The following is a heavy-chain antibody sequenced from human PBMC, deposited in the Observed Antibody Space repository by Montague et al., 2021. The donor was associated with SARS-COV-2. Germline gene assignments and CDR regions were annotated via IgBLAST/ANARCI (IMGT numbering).Heavy chain of an antibody. D-gene: IGHD3-9*01. J-gene: IGHJ6*02. V-gene: IGHV2-70*11. CDR3: ARRTYDILTGYDYGMDV. CDR2: IDWDDDK. Sequence: PALVKPTQTLTLTCTFSGFSLSTSGMCVGWIRQPPGKALEWLARIDWDDDKYYSTSLKTRLTISKDTSKNQVVLTMTNMDPVDRATYYCARRTYDILTGYDYGMDVWGQGTTVTVSS. CDR1: GFSLSTSGMC.